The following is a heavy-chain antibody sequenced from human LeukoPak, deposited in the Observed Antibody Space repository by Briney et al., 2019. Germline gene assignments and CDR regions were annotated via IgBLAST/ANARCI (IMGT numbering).Heavy chain of an antibody. D-gene: IGHD3-10*01. J-gene: IGHJ5*02. CDR3: ARGGYYGSGNDFRFDP. V-gene: IGHV4-59*01. CDR2: IHYTGST. Sequence: RTSETLSLTCTVSGGSISSYYWSWIRQSPGKGLECIGHIHYTGSTNYNPSLKSRVTISVETSKNQFSLKLKSVTAADTAVYYCARGGYYGSGNDFRFDPWGQGTLVTVSS. CDR1: GGSISSYY.